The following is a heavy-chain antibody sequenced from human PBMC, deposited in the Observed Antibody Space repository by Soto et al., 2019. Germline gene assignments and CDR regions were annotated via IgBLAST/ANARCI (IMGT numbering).Heavy chain of an antibody. CDR1: GGTFSRYA. Sequence: QVQLVQSGAEVKKPGSSVKVSCKASGGTFSRYAFSWVRQAPGQGLEWMGGIFPIYGTRGFAQKFQGRLTITADEPTRTAYMELSSLRSEDTAVYYCARDLDYYGSGSHYYYGMGVWGQGTTVTVSS. D-gene: IGHD3-10*01. V-gene: IGHV1-69*01. CDR2: IFPIYGTR. J-gene: IGHJ6*02. CDR3: ARDLDYYGSGSHYYYGMGV.